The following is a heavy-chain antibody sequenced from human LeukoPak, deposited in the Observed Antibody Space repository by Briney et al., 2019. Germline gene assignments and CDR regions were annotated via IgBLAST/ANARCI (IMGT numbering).Heavy chain of an antibody. CDR3: AGGVLRDHFDY. J-gene: IGHJ4*02. CDR2: INLNSGDT. Sequence: GASVKVSCKGSGNTFTGYYIHWVRQAPGEGLEWMGWINLNSGDTNYEQKFQGRVAMTSDTSISTAYMELSRLRSDDPAVYYCAGGVLRDHFDYWGQGTLVIVSS. D-gene: IGHD3-16*01. V-gene: IGHV1-2*02. CDR1: GNTFTGYY.